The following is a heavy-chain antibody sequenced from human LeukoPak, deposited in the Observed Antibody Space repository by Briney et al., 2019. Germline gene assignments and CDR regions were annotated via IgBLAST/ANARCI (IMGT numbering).Heavy chain of an antibody. CDR1: GFTFSNHN. D-gene: IGHD3-22*01. J-gene: IGHJ6*03. CDR3: ARDNSSGYPSYYYYMDV. Sequence: GGSLRLSCAASGFTFSNHNMDWVRQAPGKGLEWISYISGRGEAIFYADSVKGRFTISRDNAKNSLYLQMNSLRAEDTAVYYCARDNSSGYPSYYYYMDVWGKGTTVTVSS. CDR2: ISGRGEAI. V-gene: IGHV3-48*04.